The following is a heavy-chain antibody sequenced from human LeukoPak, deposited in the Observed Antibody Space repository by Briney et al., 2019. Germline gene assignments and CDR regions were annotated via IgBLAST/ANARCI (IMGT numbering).Heavy chain of an antibody. V-gene: IGHV3-48*03. Sequence: RGSLRLSCAASGFTLSNYNMNWVRQAPGKGLEWFSYISPNGNTAHYADSVNGRFTVSRDNAKNSLYLRMNSLVAEDTAVYFCARGLCWTDSGWFFGYWGQGTLITVSS. J-gene: IGHJ4*02. CDR3: ARGLCWTDSGWFFGY. D-gene: IGHD6-19*01. CDR2: ISPNGNTA. CDR1: GFTLSNYN.